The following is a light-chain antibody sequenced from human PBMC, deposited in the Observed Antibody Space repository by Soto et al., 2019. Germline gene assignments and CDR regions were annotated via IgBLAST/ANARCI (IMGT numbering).Light chain of an antibody. CDR3: QVWDSSSDHYV. V-gene: IGLV3-21*02. CDR2: DDT. J-gene: IGLJ1*01. CDR1: NIGRKS. Sequence: SYELTQPPLVSVAPGQTDRITCGGNNIGRKSVHWYQQKPGQAPVLVVYDDTDRPSGIPERFSGSNSGNTAALTISRVEAGDEADYYCQVWDSSSDHYVFGTGTKVTVL.